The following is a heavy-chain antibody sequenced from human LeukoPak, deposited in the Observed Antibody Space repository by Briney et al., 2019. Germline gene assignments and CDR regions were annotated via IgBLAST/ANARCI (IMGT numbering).Heavy chain of an antibody. CDR1: GFTFSDYY. J-gene: IGHJ4*02. Sequence: PGGSLRLSCAASGFTFSDYYMSWIRQAPGKGLEWVSYISSSGSTIYYADSVKGRFTISRDNAKNSLYLQMNSLRAEDTAVYYCARDPPENWNYPGYFDYWGQGTLVTVSS. CDR2: ISSSGSTI. CDR3: ARDPPENWNYPGYFDY. V-gene: IGHV3-11*04. D-gene: IGHD1-7*01.